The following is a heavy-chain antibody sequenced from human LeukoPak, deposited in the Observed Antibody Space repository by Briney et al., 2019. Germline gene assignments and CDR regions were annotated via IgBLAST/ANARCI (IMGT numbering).Heavy chain of an antibody. CDR1: GGSISSRNW. V-gene: IGHV4-4*02. D-gene: IGHD2-8*01. CDR3: ARDNGAIRAYYYHGMDV. CDR2: IYHSGSI. J-gene: IGHJ6*02. Sequence: PSETLSLTCAVSGGSISSRNWWSWVRQPPGKGLEWIGEIYHSGSINYNPSLKSRVTISVDKSKNQLSLRLASVTAADTAVCYCARDNGAIRAYYYHGMDVWGQGTTVTVSS.